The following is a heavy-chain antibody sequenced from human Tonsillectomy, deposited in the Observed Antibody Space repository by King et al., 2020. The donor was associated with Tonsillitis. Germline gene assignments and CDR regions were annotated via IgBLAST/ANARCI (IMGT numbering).Heavy chain of an antibody. Sequence: QLVQSGGGLVQPGGSLRLSCSASGFIFISYAMHWVRQAPGKGLEYVSAISSNGGSTYYADSVKGRFSISRDNSKNTLYFQMSSLRVEDTAVYYCVKGRTGYDGFDIWGQGTMVTVSS. CDR2: ISSNGGST. D-gene: IGHD1-1*01. CDR3: VKGRTGYDGFDI. V-gene: IGHV3-64D*06. CDR1: GFIFISYA. J-gene: IGHJ3*02.